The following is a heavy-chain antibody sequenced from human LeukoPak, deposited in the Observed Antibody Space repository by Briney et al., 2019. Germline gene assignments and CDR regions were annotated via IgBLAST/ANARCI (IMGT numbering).Heavy chain of an antibody. D-gene: IGHD3-10*01. CDR1: GFTFDDYA. CDR2: ISWNNGSI. V-gene: IGHV3-9*01. Sequence: SLRLSCAASGFTFDDYAMHWLRPAPGKGLVGGSGISWNNGSIGYADSVKGRFTISRDHAKNSLYLQMSSLRAEDTALYYCAKVRRMVRGGIDYWGQGTLVTVPS. CDR3: AKVRRMVRGGIDY. J-gene: IGHJ4*02.